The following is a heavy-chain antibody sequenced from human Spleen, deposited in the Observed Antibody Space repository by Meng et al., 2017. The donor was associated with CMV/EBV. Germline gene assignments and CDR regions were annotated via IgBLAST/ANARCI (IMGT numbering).Heavy chain of an antibody. D-gene: IGHD3-10*01. V-gene: IGHV1-8*03. CDR1: GYTFNSYD. CDR3: ARDHGSGTFDY. J-gene: IGHJ4*02. CDR2: MNPNSGNT. Sequence: SCKASGYTFNSYDINWVRQATGQGLEWMGWMNPNSGNTGYAQKFQGRVTITRNTSISTAYMELSSLRSEDTAVYYCARDHGSGTFDYWGQGTLVTVSS.